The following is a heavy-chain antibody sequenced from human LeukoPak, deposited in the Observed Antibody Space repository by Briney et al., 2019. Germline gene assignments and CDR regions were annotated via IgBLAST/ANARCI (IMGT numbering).Heavy chain of an antibody. CDR1: GFTFSNYG. Sequence: GGSLSLSCAASGFTFSNYGMHWVRQAPGKGLEWVAVIWYDGSNKYYADSVKGRFTISRDNSKNTLYLQMNSLRAEDTAVYYCARGATVTTFVSSQRDYYYYHGMDVWGQGTTVTVSS. CDR2: IWYDGSNK. V-gene: IGHV3-33*08. D-gene: IGHD4-17*01. CDR3: ARGATVTTFVSSQRDYYYYHGMDV. J-gene: IGHJ6*02.